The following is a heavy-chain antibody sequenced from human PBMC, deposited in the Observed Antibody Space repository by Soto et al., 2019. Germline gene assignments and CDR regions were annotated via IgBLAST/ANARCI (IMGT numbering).Heavy chain of an antibody. CDR2: ISWNSGSI. D-gene: IGHD5-18*01. V-gene: IGHV3-9*01. CDR3: AKAMEPYSYGLVGMAV. Sequence: EVQLVESGGGLVQPGRSLRLSCAASGFTFDDYAMHWVRQAPGKGLEWVSGISWNSGSIGYADSVKGRFTISRDNAKNSLYLQMNSLRAEDTALYYCAKAMEPYSYGLVGMAVWGQGTTVTVSS. CDR1: GFTFDDYA. J-gene: IGHJ6*02.